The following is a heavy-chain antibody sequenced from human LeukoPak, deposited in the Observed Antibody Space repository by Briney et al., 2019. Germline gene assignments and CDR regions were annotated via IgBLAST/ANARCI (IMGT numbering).Heavy chain of an antibody. Sequence: GGSLRLSCAASGYTFRSYSRNWVRRAPGKGVEWVSYFSSSSRTLYNADTEKGRFTISRDNAKNSLYLKMNSLRAEDTAVYYCASMPLEMATTGHGYWGQGTLVTVSS. CDR2: FSSSSRTL. D-gene: IGHD5-24*01. J-gene: IGHJ4*02. V-gene: IGHV3-48*01. CDR1: GYTFRSYS. CDR3: ASMPLEMATTGHGY.